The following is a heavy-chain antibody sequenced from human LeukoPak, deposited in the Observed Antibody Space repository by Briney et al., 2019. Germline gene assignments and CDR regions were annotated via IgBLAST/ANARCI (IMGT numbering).Heavy chain of an antibody. V-gene: IGHV1-69*04. CDR3: ARNPFPGNSGSYYFDY. CDR1: GGTFSSYA. J-gene: IGHJ4*02. Sequence: SVKVSCKASGGTFSSYAISWVRQAPGQGLEWMGRIIPILGIANYAQKFQGRVTITADKSTSTAYMELSSLRSEDTAVYYCARNPFPGNSGSYYFDYWGQGTLVTVSS. D-gene: IGHD3-22*01. CDR2: IIPILGIA.